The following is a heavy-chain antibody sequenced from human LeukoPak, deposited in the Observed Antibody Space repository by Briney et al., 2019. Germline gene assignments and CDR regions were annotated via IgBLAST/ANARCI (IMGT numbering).Heavy chain of an antibody. CDR3: ARGVDYDSSGYYGLLYYFDY. D-gene: IGHD3-22*01. Sequence: PGGSLRVSCAASGFTVSSNYMSWVRQAPGKGLEWVSVIYSGGSTYYADSVKGRFTISRDNSKNTLYLQMNSLRAEDTAVYYCARGVDYDSSGYYGLLYYFDYWGQGTLVTVSS. CDR1: GFTVSSNY. V-gene: IGHV3-53*01. CDR2: IYSGGST. J-gene: IGHJ4*02.